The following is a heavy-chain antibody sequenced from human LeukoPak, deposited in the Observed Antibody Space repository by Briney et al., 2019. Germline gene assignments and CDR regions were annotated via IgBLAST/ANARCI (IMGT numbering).Heavy chain of an antibody. CDR3: AKAASEYSSGYRSFDP. D-gene: IGHD3-22*01. CDR2: ISYDGSNK. V-gene: IGHV3-30*07. Sequence: GGSLRLSCAASGFTFSSYAMHWVRQAPGKGLEWVAVISYDGSNKYYADSVKGRFTISRDNSKNTLYLQMNSLRAEDTAVYYCAKAASEYSSGYRSFDPWGQGTLVTVSS. J-gene: IGHJ5*02. CDR1: GFTFSSYA.